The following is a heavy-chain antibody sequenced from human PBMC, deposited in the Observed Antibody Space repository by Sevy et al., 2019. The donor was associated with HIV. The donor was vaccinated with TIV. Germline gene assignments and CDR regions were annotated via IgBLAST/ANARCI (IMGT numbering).Heavy chain of an antibody. CDR2: MYYSGST. D-gene: IGHD2-15*01. J-gene: IGHJ4*02. V-gene: IGHV4-39*02. Sequence: SETLSLTCTVSGGSISSSNYYWGWIRQPPRKGLEWIGSMYYSGSTYYNPSLKSRVTISVDTSKNHLSLKVTSVTAEDTAVYYCATRTSREYCSGGSCFVAFDYWGQGTLVTVSS. CDR1: GGSISSSNYY. CDR3: ATRTSREYCSGGSCFVAFDY.